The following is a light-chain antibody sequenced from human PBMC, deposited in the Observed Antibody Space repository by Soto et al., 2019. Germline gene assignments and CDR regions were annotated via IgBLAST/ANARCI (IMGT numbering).Light chain of an antibody. J-gene: IGKJ1*01. CDR1: QSVSNN. V-gene: IGKV3-15*01. CDR3: QQYNSWPPRT. CDR2: GAS. Sequence: IVLTQSPCNMSLPPGERATLSCRASQSVSNNLAWYQQKPGQAPRLLIYGASTRGTGIPARFSGSGSGTEFTLTISSLQSEDFAVYYCQQYNSWPPRTFGQGTKVDIK.